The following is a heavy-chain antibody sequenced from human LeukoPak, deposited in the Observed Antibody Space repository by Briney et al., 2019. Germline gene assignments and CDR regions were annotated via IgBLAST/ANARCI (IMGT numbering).Heavy chain of an antibody. J-gene: IGHJ4*02. CDR2: IYYSGST. Sequence: SETLSLTCTVSGGSISSSSYYWGWIRQPPGKELEWIGSIYYSGSTYYNPSLKSRVTISVDTSKNQFSLKLSSVTAADTAVYHCARHPSRITMISYWGQGTLVTVSS. CDR1: GGSISSSSYY. V-gene: IGHV4-39*01. CDR3: ARHPSRITMISY. D-gene: IGHD3-22*01.